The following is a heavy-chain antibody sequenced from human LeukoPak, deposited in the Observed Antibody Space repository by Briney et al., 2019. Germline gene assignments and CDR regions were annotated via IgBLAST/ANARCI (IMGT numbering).Heavy chain of an antibody. D-gene: IGHD4-17*01. CDR3: ASRADYGDYGGGAFDI. CDR1: GGTFSSYA. CDR2: IIPIFGTA. Sequence: GASVKVSCKASGGTFSSYAISWVRQAPGQGLEWMGGIIPIFGTANYAQKFQGRVTITADESTSTAYMELSSLRSEDTAAYYCASRADYGDYGGGAFDIWGQGTMVTVSS. J-gene: IGHJ3*02. V-gene: IGHV1-69*01.